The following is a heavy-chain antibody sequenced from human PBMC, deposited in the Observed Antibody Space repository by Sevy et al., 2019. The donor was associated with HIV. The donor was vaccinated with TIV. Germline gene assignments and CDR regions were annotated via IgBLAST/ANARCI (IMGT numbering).Heavy chain of an antibody. CDR3: ARGLIVPTGMFYYGMDV. D-gene: IGHD2-2*01. CDR2: IKQDESEK. J-gene: IGHJ6*02. Sequence: GGSLRLSCAASGFTVGTYWMSWVRQAPGKGLQWVASIKQDESEKNYVDSVKGRFTISRDNAKNSLALQMNSLRAEDTAVYYCARGLIVPTGMFYYGMDVWGQGTTVTVSS. CDR1: GFTVGTYW. V-gene: IGHV3-7*01.